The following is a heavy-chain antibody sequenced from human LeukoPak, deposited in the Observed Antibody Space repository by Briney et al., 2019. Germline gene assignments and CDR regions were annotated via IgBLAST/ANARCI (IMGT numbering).Heavy chain of an antibody. V-gene: IGHV1-69*13. D-gene: IGHD1-7*01. J-gene: IGHJ4*02. Sequence: EASVKVSCKASGGTFSSYAISWVRQAPGQGLEWMGGIIPIFGTANYAQKFQGRVTITADESTSTAYMELSSLRSEDTAVYYCAREGDGITGTSYYWGQGTLVTVSS. CDR3: AREGDGITGTSYY. CDR1: GGTFSSYA. CDR2: IIPIFGTA.